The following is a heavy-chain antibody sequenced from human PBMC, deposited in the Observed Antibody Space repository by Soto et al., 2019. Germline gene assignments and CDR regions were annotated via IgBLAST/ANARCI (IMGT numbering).Heavy chain of an antibody. J-gene: IGHJ6*02. CDR3: ARVAAGLYYYGMDV. CDR1: GFTFSSYW. D-gene: IGHD6-13*01. CDR2: IKQDGSEK. Sequence: EVQLVESGGGLVQPGGSLRLSCAASGFTFSSYWMSWVRQAPGKGLEWVANIKQDGSEKYYVDSVKGRFTISRDNAKNSLYLQMNSLRAEDTAVYYCARVAAGLYYYGMDVWGQGTTVTVSS. V-gene: IGHV3-7*04.